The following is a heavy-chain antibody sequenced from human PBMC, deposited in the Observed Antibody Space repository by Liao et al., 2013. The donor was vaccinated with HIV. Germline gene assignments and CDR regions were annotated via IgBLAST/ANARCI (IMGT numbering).Heavy chain of an antibody. D-gene: IGHD3-9*01. CDR3: ARGGAIFDAFDI. J-gene: IGHJ3*02. V-gene: IGHV4-61*02. Sequence: QVQLQESGPGLVKPSQTLSLTCTVSGGSISSGSYYWSWIRQPAGKGQEWIGRIYTSGSTNYNPSLKSRVTISVDTSKNRFSLKLSSVTAADTAVYYCARGGAIFDAFDIWGQGTMVTVSS. CDR2: IYTSGST. CDR1: GGSISSGSYY.